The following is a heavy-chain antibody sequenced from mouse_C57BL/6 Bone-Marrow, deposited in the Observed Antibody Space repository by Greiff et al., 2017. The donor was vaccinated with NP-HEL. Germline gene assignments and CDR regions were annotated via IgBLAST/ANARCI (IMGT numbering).Heavy chain of an antibody. D-gene: IGHD1-1*01. V-gene: IGHV1-53*01. Sequence: VQLQQSGPELVKPGASVKLSCKASGYTFTSYDINWVKQRPGQGLEWIGNINPSNGGTNYNEKFKSKATLTVDKSSSTAYMQLSSLTSEDSAVYYCARSDYYGSSYWGQGTTLTVSS. CDR3: ARSDYYGSSY. CDR2: INPSNGGT. CDR1: GYTFTSYD. J-gene: IGHJ2*01.